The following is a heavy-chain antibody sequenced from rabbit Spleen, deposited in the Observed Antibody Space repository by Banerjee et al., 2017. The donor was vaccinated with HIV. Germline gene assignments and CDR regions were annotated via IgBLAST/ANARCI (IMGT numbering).Heavy chain of an antibody. J-gene: IGHJ4*01. D-gene: IGHD3-1*01. V-gene: IGHV1S45*01. CDR2: INTYTGKA. CDR3: ARDLASVVGWNFNL. CDR1: GFSFSDRDV. Sequence: QEQLVESGGGLVKPEGSLTLTCKASGFSFSDRDVLCWVRQAPGKGLQWIACINTYTGKAVDATWANGRFAISRTASTTVTLQMTSLTAADTATYFCARDLASVVGWNFNLWGPGTLVTVS.